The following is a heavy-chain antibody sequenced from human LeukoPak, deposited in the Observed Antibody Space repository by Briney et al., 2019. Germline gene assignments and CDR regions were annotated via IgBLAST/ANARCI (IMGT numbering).Heavy chain of an antibody. V-gene: IGHV1-2*02. J-gene: IGHJ6*02. CDR2: INPNNGGT. D-gene: IGHD7-27*01. CDR3: AREVGSMDV. CDR1: GFSLTGYY. Sequence: ASVKVSCKASGFSLTGYYMHWVRQAPGQGLEWMGWINPNNGGTNYAQKFQGRVTMTTDTSISTAYMDLRRLSSDDTVVYYCAREVGSMDVWGQGTTVTVSS.